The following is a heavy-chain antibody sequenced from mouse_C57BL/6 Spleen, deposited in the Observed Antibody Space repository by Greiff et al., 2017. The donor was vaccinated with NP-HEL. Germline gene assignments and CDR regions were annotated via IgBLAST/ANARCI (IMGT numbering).Heavy chain of an antibody. Sequence: VQLQQSGPGLVQPSQSLSITCTVSGFSLTSYGVHWVRQSPGKGLEWLGVIWRGGSTDYNAAFMSSLSITKDNSKGQVFFRMNSLQADDTAIYYCAKSLGYDGYYFDYWGQGTTLTVSS. CDR3: AKSLGYDGYYFDY. V-gene: IGHV2-5*01. CDR2: IWRGGST. J-gene: IGHJ2*01. D-gene: IGHD2-3*01. CDR1: GFSLTSYG.